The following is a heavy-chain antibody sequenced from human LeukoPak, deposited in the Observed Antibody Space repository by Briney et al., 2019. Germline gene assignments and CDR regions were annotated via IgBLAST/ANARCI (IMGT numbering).Heavy chain of an antibody. CDR3: ARHFHSSSGWPKGGAYDY. J-gene: IGHJ4*02. CDR2: IYYSGST. D-gene: IGHD6-19*01. CDR1: VGSISSYY. V-gene: IGHV4-59*08. Sequence: WETLSLTCTVSVGSISSYYWRWIRQPPGKGLEWIGYIYYSGSTSSNPPRKSRVNLSQDQAKNQFAPKQSSVTGAGTAVFYWARHFHSSSGWPKGGAYDYWGQGTLVTVSS.